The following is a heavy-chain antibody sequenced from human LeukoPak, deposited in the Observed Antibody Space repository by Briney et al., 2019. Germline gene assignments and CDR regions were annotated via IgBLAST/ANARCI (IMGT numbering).Heavy chain of an antibody. CDR1: GDSVSRTNAA. J-gene: IGHJ4*02. V-gene: IGHV6-1*01. Sequence: SQTLSLTCAISGDSVSRTNAAWNWIRQSPSRGLEWLGRTYYRTRWYSDSAVSVKSRIIINPDTSKNQFSLQLNSMTPEDTAVYYCARGGVGMTVALFDQWGQGTPVTVSS. CDR3: ARGGVGMTVALFDQ. D-gene: IGHD6-19*01. CDR2: TYYRTRWYS.